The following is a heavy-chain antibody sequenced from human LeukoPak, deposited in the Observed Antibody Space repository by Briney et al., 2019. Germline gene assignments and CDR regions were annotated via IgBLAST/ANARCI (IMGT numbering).Heavy chain of an antibody. Sequence: GGSLRLSCAASGFSFSTYAMHWVRQAPGKGLEWVALIWHDASHTFYTDSVKGRFTISRDNSKNTVYLQMNSLGGEDTAVYYCSRDIFGSGSYPDYWGQGTLVTVSS. V-gene: IGHV3-33*01. CDR2: IWHDASHT. J-gene: IGHJ4*02. CDR1: GFSFSTYA. CDR3: SRDIFGSGSYPDY. D-gene: IGHD3-10*01.